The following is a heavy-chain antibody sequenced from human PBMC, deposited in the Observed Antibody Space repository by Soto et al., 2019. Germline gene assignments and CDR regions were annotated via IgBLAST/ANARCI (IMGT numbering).Heavy chain of an antibody. CDR2: LYWNDDK. V-gene: IGHV2-5*01. CDR1: VFSLSTRGLG. D-gene: IGHD6-19*01. J-gene: IGHJ4*02. CDR3: AHGPSGWYLCDY. Sequence: QITLKEAGPTLARATQTLTMTCTFSVFSLSTRGLGEGWIRQPPRTALEWLALLYWNDDKRYRTSLKAPLTTTRDTCKNQGVLTMTNMDPVDTATYECAHGPSGWYLCDYWGQGTLVTVSS.